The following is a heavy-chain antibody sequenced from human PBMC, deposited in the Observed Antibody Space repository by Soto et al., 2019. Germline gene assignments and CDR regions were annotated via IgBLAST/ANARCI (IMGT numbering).Heavy chain of an antibody. D-gene: IGHD6-13*01. CDR3: ARMASAGTLNWFDP. Sequence: QVQLVQSGAEVKEPGASVRVSCKASGYTFVNFDISWVRQAAGQGLGWLGWMNPGSGKTGYASKFQGRVAMTRDASTGTSHLELSSLTSDDTAVYYCARMASAGTLNWFDPWGQGTLGTVSS. CDR1: GYTFVNFD. CDR2: MNPGSGKT. V-gene: IGHV1-8*02. J-gene: IGHJ5*02.